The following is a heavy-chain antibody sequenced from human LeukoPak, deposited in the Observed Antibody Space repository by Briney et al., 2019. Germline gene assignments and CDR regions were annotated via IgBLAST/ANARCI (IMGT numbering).Heavy chain of an antibody. CDR3: ARGGPTLPGYYGMDV. Sequence: PGGFLRLSCAASGYTFSSYWMSWVRQAPGKGLEWVANIKQDGSEKYYVDSVKGRFTISRDNAKNSLYLQMNSLRAEDTAVYYCARGGPTLPGYYGMDVWGQGTTVTVSS. V-gene: IGHV3-7*01. CDR2: IKQDGSEK. J-gene: IGHJ6*02. D-gene: IGHD2-15*01. CDR1: GYTFSSYW.